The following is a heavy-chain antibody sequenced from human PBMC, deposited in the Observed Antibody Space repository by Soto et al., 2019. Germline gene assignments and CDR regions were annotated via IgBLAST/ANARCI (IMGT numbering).Heavy chain of an antibody. D-gene: IGHD2-15*01. CDR2: TYYRSKWYN. J-gene: IGHJ6*02. Sequence: SQTLSLTCAISGDSVSSNSAAWNWIRQSPSRGLEWLGRTYYRSKWYNDYAVSVKSRITINPDTSKNQFSLQLNSVTPEDTAVYYGSREKGGGYAFYYCYGMDVWGQGTTVIVS. V-gene: IGHV6-1*01. CDR3: SREKGGGYAFYYCYGMDV. CDR1: GDSVSSNSAA.